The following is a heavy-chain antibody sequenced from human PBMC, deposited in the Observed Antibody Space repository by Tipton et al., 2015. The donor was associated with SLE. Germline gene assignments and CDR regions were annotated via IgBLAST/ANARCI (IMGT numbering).Heavy chain of an antibody. V-gene: IGHV4-34*01. CDR1: GGSFSGYY. Sequence: TLSLTCAVYGGSFSGYYWSWIRQPPGKGLEWIGNIYYTGTTYYNPSLKRRVTISVDTSKNQFSLRLSSVTAADTAVFYCASGGPHLVTARYWGQGTLVTVSS. CDR2: IYYTGTT. CDR3: ASGGPHLVTARY. J-gene: IGHJ4*02. D-gene: IGHD3-9*01.